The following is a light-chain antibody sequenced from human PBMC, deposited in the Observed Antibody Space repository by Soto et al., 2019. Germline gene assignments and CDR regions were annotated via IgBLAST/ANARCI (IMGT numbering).Light chain of an antibody. J-gene: IGKJ1*01. V-gene: IGKV3-15*01. CDR1: QSVSSN. Sequence: IVMTQSPATLSVSPGERATLSCRASQSVSSNLAWHQQKPGQAPRILMYDASTRATGIPARFSGSGSGTEFTLTISSLQSEDFAVYYCQHYNNWPPWTFGQGTKVDIK. CDR3: QHYNNWPPWT. CDR2: DAS.